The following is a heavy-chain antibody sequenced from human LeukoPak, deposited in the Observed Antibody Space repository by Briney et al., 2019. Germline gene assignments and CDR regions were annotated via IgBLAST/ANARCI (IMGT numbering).Heavy chain of an antibody. CDR1: KFTFSNYG. Sequence: PGGSLRLSCAASKFTFSNYGMHWVRQAPGKGPERVAVISSDGSNKYYADSVKGRFTISRDNSKNTLYLQMNSLRAEDTAVYYCAKCPSGVLRYFAPIDYWGQGTLVTVSS. D-gene: IGHD3-9*01. V-gene: IGHV3-30*18. CDR2: ISSDGSNK. CDR3: AKCPSGVLRYFAPIDY. J-gene: IGHJ4*02.